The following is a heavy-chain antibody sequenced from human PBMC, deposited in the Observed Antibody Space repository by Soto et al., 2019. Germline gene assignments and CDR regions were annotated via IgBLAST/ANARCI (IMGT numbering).Heavy chain of an antibody. J-gene: IGHJ4*02. D-gene: IGHD5-18*01. V-gene: IGHV4-31*03. CDR3: ARHNTGQESLDY. Sequence: SQTLSLTCTVSGGSISSGGYYWSWIRQRPGKGLEWIGYIYFSGSAYYNPSLKSRLTILVDTSKNQFSLKLTSVTAADTAVYYCARHNTGQESLDYWGQGTLVTVSS. CDR1: GGSISSGGYY. CDR2: IYFSGSA.